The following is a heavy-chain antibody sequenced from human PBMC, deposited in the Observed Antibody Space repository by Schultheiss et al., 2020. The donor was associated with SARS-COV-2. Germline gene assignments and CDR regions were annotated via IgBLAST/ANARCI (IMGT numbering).Heavy chain of an antibody. D-gene: IGHD4-17*01. CDR3: ARGAYGDYGERGYY. CDR2: ISYDGSNK. J-gene: IGHJ4*02. V-gene: IGHV3-30*03. CDR1: GFTFGTHG. Sequence: GGSLRLSCVASGFTFGTHGMHWVRQAPGKGLEWVAVISYDGSNKYYADSVKGRFTISRDNSKNTLYLQMNSLRAEDTAVYYCARGAYGDYGERGYYWGQGTLGTVSS.